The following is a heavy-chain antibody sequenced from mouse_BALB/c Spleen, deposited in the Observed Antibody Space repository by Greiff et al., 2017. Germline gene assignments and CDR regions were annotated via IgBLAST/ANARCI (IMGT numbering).Heavy chain of an antibody. CDR1: GFDFSRYW. D-gene: IGHD4-1*01. V-gene: IGHV4-2*02. CDR3: ARPLTGTEGGYFDY. Sequence: EVQLVESGGGLVQPGGSLNLSCAASGFDFSRYWMSWARQAPGKGQEWIGEINSGSSTINYTPSLKDKFIISRDNAKNTLYLQMSKVRSEDTALYYCARPLTGTEGGYFDYWGQGTTLTVSS. CDR2: INSGSSTI. J-gene: IGHJ2*01.